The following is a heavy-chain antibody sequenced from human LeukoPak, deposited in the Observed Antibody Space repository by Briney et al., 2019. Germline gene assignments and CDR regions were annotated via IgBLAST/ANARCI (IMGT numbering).Heavy chain of an antibody. D-gene: IGHD1-26*01. J-gene: IGHJ4*02. CDR3: ATWGSRDYFDY. Sequence: SETLSLTCTVSGGSISSYYWSWIRQPPGKGLEWIGYIYYSGSTNYNPSLKGRVTISVDTSKNQFSLKLSSVTAADTAVYYCATWGSRDYFDYWGQGTLVTVSS. CDR1: GGSISSYY. V-gene: IGHV4-59*01. CDR2: IYYSGST.